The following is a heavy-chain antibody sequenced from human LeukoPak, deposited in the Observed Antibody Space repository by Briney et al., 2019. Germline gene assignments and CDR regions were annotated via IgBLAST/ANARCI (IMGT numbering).Heavy chain of an antibody. CDR1: GFTFSSYA. V-gene: IGHV3-23*01. CDR3: ASPSSSWYSEYFQH. D-gene: IGHD6-13*01. Sequence: GGSLRLSCAASGFTFSSYAMSWVRQAPGKGLEWVSAISGSGGSTYYADSVKGRFTISRDNSKNTLYLQMNSLRAEDTAVYYCASPSSSWYSEYFQHWGQGTLVTVSS. J-gene: IGHJ1*01. CDR2: ISGSGGST.